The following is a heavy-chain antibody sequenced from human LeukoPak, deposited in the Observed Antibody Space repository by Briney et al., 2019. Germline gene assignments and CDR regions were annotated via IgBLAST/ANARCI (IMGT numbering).Heavy chain of an antibody. Sequence: SVKVSCKASGCTFSSYTISWVRQAPGQGLEWMGGIIPIFGTANYAQKFQGRVTITTHESTSTAYMELSSLRSEAPAVYYCARGCGYSYRVERILFDIWGQGAMVTVSS. V-gene: IGHV1-69*05. J-gene: IGHJ3*02. CDR1: GCTFSSYT. D-gene: IGHD5-18*01. CDR2: IIPIFGTA. CDR3: ARGCGYSYRVERILFDI.